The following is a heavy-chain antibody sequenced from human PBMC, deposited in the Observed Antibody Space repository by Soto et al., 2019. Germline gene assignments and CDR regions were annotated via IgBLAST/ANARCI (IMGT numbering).Heavy chain of an antibody. CDR2: IIPIFGTA. J-gene: IGHJ6*02. CDR3: ASPGSWSGYYTRMNCYYYGMDV. D-gene: IGHD3-3*01. CDR1: GGTFSSYA. Sequence: SVKVSCKASGGTFSSYAISWVRQAPGQGLEWMGGIIPIFGTANYAQKFQGRVTITADESTSTAYMELSSLRSEDTAVYYCASPGSWSGYYTRMNCYYYGMDVWGQGTTVTVSS. V-gene: IGHV1-69*13.